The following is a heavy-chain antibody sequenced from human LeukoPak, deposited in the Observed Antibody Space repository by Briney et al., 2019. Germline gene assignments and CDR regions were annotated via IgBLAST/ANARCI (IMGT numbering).Heavy chain of an antibody. V-gene: IGHV1-18*01. CDR1: GYTFTSYG. CDR3: AENYYDSSGDAFDI. CDR2: ISAYNGNT. D-gene: IGHD3-22*01. J-gene: IGHJ3*02. Sequence: GASVKVSCKASGYTFTSYGISWVRQAPGQGLEWMGWISAYNGNTNYAQKLQGRVTMTTDTSTSTACMELRSLRSDDTAVYYCAENYYDSSGDAFDIWGQGTMVTVSS.